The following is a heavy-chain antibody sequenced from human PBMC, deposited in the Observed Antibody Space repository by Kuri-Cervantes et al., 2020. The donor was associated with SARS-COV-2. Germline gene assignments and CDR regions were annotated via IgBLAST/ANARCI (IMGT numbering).Heavy chain of an antibody. Sequence: ASVKVSCKASGYTFTSYYMHWVRQAPGQGLEWMGIINPSGGSTSYAQKFQGRVTMTRDTSTSTAYMELSRLRSDDTAVYYCARVEETYYDYIWGSYRSTGAFDIWGQGTMVTVSS. CDR3: ARVEETYYDYIWGSYRSTGAFDI. V-gene: IGHV1-46*01. CDR1: GYTFTSYY. CDR2: INPSGGST. J-gene: IGHJ3*02. D-gene: IGHD3-16*02.